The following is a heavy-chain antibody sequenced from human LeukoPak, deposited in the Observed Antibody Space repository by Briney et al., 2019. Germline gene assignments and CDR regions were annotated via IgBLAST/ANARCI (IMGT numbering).Heavy chain of an antibody. CDR2: INHSGST. J-gene: IGHJ6*03. CDR1: GFTFDDYW. V-gene: IGHV4-34*01. CDR3: ARRPTITYYYYYMDV. D-gene: IGHD3-9*01. Sequence: GSLRLSCGASGFTFDDYWMSWVRQPPGKGLEWIGEINHSGSTNYNPSLKSRVTISVDTSKNQFSLKLSSVTAADTAVYYCARRPTITYYYYYMDVWGKGTTVTISS.